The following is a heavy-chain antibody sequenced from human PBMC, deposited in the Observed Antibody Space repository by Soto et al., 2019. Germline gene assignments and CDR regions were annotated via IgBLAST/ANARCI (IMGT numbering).Heavy chain of an antibody. CDR2: ISGSGGGT. CDR1: GFTFSSYA. D-gene: IGHD3-10*01. Sequence: EVQLLDSGGGLVQPGGSLRLSCAAPGFTFSSYAMSWVRQAPGKGLEWVSSISGSGGGTYYADSVKGRFTISRDNSKNTLSLQMNSLRAEDTAVYYCAKSRGSGSYFNPSEAFDFWGQGTMVTVSS. J-gene: IGHJ3*01. CDR3: AKSRGSGSYFNPSEAFDF. V-gene: IGHV3-23*01.